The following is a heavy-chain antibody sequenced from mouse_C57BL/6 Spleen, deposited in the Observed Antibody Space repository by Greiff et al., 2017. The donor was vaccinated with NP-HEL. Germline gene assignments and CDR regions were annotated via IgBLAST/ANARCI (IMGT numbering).Heavy chain of an antibody. D-gene: IGHD1-1*01. Sequence: QVQLQQPGAELVKPGASVKMSCKASGYTFTSYWITWVKQRPGQGLEWIGDLYPGSGSTNYNEKFKSKATLTVDTSSSTSYMQLSSLTSEDSAVYYCASKVVATSMDYWGQGTSVTVSS. CDR2: LYPGSGST. CDR3: ASKVVATSMDY. J-gene: IGHJ4*01. CDR1: GYTFTSYW. V-gene: IGHV1-55*01.